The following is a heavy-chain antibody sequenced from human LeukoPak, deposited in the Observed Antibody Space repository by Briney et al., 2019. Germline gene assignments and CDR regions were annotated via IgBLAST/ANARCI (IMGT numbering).Heavy chain of an antibody. CDR3: ARTPGRGYSQGPFDY. J-gene: IGHJ4*02. CDR1: GGSISSLY. CDR2: IYYSGGT. Sequence: SETLSLTCTISGGSISSLYWSWIRQPPGKGLEWIGSIYYSGGTNYNPSLKSRVTISLDTSKIQFSLKLNSVTAADTAVYYCARTPGRGYSQGPFDYWGQGTLVTVSS. D-gene: IGHD5-18*01. V-gene: IGHV4-59*08.